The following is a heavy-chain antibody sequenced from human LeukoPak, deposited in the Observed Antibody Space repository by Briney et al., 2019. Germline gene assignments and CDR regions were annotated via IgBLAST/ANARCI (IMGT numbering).Heavy chain of an antibody. Sequence: ASVKVSCKASGYTFTSYYMHWVRQAPGQGLEWMGIINPSGGATSYAQKFQGRIAVTRDMSTSTVYMDMSSLRSEDTAVYYCARGFSYGGDHWGQGTLITVSA. CDR1: GYTFTSYY. D-gene: IGHD5-18*01. V-gene: IGHV1-46*01. CDR2: INPSGGAT. J-gene: IGHJ4*02. CDR3: ARGFSYGGDH.